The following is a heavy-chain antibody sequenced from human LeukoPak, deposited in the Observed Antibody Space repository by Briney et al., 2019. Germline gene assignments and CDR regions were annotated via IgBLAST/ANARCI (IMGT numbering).Heavy chain of an antibody. CDR3: ARDGRGSYSLDY. J-gene: IGHJ4*02. D-gene: IGHD1-26*01. Sequence: GGSLRLSCAASGFTFSSYCMSWVRQAPGKGLEWVANIKQDGSEKYYVGSVKGRFTISRDNAKNSLYLQMNSLRAEDTAVYYCARDGRGSYSLDYWGQGTLVTVSS. CDR2: IKQDGSEK. V-gene: IGHV3-7*01. CDR1: GFTFSSYC.